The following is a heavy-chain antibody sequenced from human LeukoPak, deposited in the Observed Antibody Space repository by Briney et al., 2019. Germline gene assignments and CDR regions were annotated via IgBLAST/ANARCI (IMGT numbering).Heavy chain of an antibody. V-gene: IGHV3-21*01. CDR3: ARGLPGELGRGFFDI. Sequence: GGSLRLSCAASGFTLSIYNMNWVRQAPGRGREWGSCITITTSFIYYADSVKGRFTISRDIAKNSLYLQMNTLRAEDTAVFFWARGLPGELGRGFFDIWGEGTMVRLSS. J-gene: IGHJ3*02. D-gene: IGHD1-1*01. CDR2: ITITTSFI. CDR1: GFTLSIYN.